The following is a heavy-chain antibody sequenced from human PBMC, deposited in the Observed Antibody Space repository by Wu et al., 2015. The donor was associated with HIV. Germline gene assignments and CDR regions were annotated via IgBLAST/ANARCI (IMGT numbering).Heavy chain of an antibody. D-gene: IGHD3-22*01. J-gene: IGHJ6*02. CDR1: GGTFSSYA. V-gene: IGHV1-69*18. CDR3: ARSFYDSSGYYYSYVRMDV. CDR2: IIPIFGTA. Sequence: QVQLVQSGAEVKKPGSSVKVSCKASGGTFSSYAISWVRQAPGQGLEWMGRIIPIFGTANYAQKFQGRVTITADESTSTAYMELSSLRSEDTAVYYCARSFYDSSGYYYSYVRMDVVGQGTTVTVSS.